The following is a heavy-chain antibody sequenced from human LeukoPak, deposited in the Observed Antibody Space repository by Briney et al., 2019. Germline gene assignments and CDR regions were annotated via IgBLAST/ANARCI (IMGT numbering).Heavy chain of an antibody. D-gene: IGHD6-13*01. Sequence: GGSLRLSCEASGFIFSSYVMGWVRQAPGKGLEWVSSISVGGGDTFTADSVKGRFTISRDNSKNTLSLQMNSLRVDDTAVYYCAKEDELVDYFDYWGQGTLVTVSS. V-gene: IGHV3-23*01. CDR1: GFIFSSYV. CDR2: ISVGGGDT. J-gene: IGHJ4*02. CDR3: AKEDELVDYFDY.